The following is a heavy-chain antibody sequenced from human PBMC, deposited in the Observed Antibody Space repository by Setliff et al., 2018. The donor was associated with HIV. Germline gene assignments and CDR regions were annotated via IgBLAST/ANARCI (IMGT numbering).Heavy chain of an antibody. D-gene: IGHD3-16*01. V-gene: IGHV4-39*01. J-gene: IGHJ4*02. Sequence: SETLSLTCTVSGGSISSSSYYWGWIRQPPGKGLEWIGSIYYSGSTYYNPSLKTRVTISVDTSKNQFSLKLSSLTAADTAAYFCARVSTDYVWGSFLSSGPYYFDFWGQGALVTV. CDR1: GGSISSSSYY. CDR3: ARVSTDYVWGSFLSSGPYYFDF. CDR2: IYYSGST.